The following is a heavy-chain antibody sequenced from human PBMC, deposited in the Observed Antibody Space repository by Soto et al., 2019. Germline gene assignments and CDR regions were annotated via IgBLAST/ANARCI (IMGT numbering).Heavy chain of an antibody. D-gene: IGHD6-13*01. V-gene: IGHV3-9*01. CDR3: AKVKYSSSWPFDY. J-gene: IGHJ4*02. CDR2: ISWNSGSI. CDR1: GFTFDDYA. Sequence: GGSLRLSCAASGFTFDDYAMHWVRQAPGKGLEWVSGISWNSGSIGYADSVKGRFTISRDNAKNSLYLQMNSLRAEDTALYYCAKVKYSSSWPFDYWGKGTLVTVSS.